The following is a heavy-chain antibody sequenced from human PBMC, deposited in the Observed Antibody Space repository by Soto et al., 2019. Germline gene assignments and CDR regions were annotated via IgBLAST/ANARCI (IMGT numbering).Heavy chain of an antibody. CDR1: GYSISSGYY. V-gene: IGHV4-38-2*01. J-gene: IGHJ4*02. CDR3: ARNTQWELPLY. Sequence: KPSETLSLTCAVSGYSISSGYYWGWIRQPPGKGLEWIGSIYHSGSTYYNPSLKSRVTISVDTSKNQFSLKLSSVTAADTAVYYCARNTQWELPLYWGQGTLVTVSS. CDR2: IYHSGST. D-gene: IGHD1-26*01.